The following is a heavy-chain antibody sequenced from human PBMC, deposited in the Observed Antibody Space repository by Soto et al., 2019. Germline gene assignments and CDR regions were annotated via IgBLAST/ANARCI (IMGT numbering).Heavy chain of an antibody. J-gene: IGHJ5*02. Sequence: ETLSLTCAVYGGSFSGYYWSWIRQPPGKGLEWIGEINHSGSTNYNPSLKSRVTISVDTSKNQFSLKLSSVTAADTAVYYCARSGIRGYGDYRNWFDPWGQGTLVTVSS. D-gene: IGHD4-17*01. V-gene: IGHV4-34*01. CDR3: ARSGIRGYGDYRNWFDP. CDR1: GGSFSGYY. CDR2: INHSGST.